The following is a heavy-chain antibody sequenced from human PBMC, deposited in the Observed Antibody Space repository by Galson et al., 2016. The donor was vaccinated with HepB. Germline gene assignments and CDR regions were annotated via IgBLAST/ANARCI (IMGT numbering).Heavy chain of an antibody. CDR1: GFTFSRHG. D-gene: IGHD3-10*01. J-gene: IGHJ4*02. CDR3: ARGRRYYGSGGHYYFDF. Sequence: SLRLSCAASGFTFSRHGMHWVRQTPGKGLEWVAVIWYDGSNKYYVDSVKGRFTISRDDSKNALYLQMNSLRAEDTAVYYCARGRRYYGSGGHYYFDFWGQGTLVTFSS. V-gene: IGHV3-33*01. CDR2: IWYDGSNK.